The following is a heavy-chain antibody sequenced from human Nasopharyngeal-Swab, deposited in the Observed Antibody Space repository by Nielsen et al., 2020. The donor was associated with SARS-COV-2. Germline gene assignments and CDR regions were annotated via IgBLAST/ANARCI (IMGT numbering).Heavy chain of an antibody. Sequence: WIRQPPGKGLEWIGSISYSGSTYYNPSLKSRVTISVDTSKNQFSLKLSSVTAADTAVYYCARGPGLLLGYYYYYGMDVWGQGTTVTVSS. CDR3: ARGPGLLLGYYYYYGMDV. D-gene: IGHD2-15*01. V-gene: IGHV4-39*07. J-gene: IGHJ6*02. CDR2: ISYSGST.